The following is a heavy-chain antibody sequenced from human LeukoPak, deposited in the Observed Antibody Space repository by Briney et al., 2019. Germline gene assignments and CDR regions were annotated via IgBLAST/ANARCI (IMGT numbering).Heavy chain of an antibody. CDR2: IYSGGST. D-gene: IGHD6-6*01. V-gene: IGHV3-53*01. Sequence: PGGSLRLSCAASGFTVSSNYMSWVRQAPGKGLEWVSIIYSGGSTYYADSVKGRFTISRDNSKNTLYLQMNSLRAEDTAVYYCAKGWSSSFLFDYWGQGTLVTVSS. J-gene: IGHJ4*02. CDR3: AKGWSSSFLFDY. CDR1: GFTVSSNY.